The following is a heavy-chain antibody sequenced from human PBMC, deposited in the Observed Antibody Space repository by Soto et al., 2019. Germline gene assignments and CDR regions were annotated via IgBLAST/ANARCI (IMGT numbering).Heavy chain of an antibody. CDR2: IYPGDSDT. V-gene: IGHV5-51*01. Sequence: GESLKISCKGSGYSFTSYWISWVRQMPGKGLEWMGIIYPGDSDTRYSPSFQGQVTISADKSISTAYLQWSSLKASDTAMYYCARQGKYCSSPSCYADYWGQGTLVTVSS. CDR1: GYSFTSYW. CDR3: ARQGKYCSSPSCYADY. D-gene: IGHD2-2*01. J-gene: IGHJ4*02.